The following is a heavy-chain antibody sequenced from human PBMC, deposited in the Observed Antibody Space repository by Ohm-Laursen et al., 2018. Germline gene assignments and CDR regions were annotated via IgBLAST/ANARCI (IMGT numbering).Heavy chain of an antibody. Sequence: SETLSLTCTVSGDSINSSYWSWTRQPPGKGLEWIGFISNSGNTNYNPSLKSRVTISVDTSKNQISLKLGSVTVADTAVYYCARAGNYDILTGVFDYWSQGTLVTVSS. D-gene: IGHD3-9*01. J-gene: IGHJ4*02. V-gene: IGHV4-59*08. CDR3: ARAGNYDILTGVFDY. CDR2: ISNSGNT. CDR1: GDSINSSY.